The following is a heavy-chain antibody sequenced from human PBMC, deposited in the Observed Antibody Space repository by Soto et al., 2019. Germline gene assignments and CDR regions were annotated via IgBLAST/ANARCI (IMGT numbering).Heavy chain of an antibody. Sequence: GESLKISCQAFEYSFRIYWISWVRQKPGGGLEWMGRVDPNDSFATYSPSFEGHVSISVDKSTNIVYLQWRSLWASDTATYFCARHQSGSGNSNCDFWGQGTTVTVSS. V-gene: IGHV5-10-1*01. CDR2: VDPNDSFA. J-gene: IGHJ6*02. D-gene: IGHD3-10*01. CDR1: EYSFRIYW. CDR3: ARHQSGSGNSNCDF.